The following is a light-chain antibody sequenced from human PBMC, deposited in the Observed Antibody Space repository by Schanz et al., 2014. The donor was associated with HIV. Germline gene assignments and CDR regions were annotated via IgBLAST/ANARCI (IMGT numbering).Light chain of an antibody. J-gene: IGLJ1*01. CDR1: SSNIGSNS. Sequence: QSVLTQPPSASGTPGQRVTISCSGSSSNIGSNSVHSHQHLPGTAPKLLIYRNNQRPSGVPDRYSGSKSGTSASLAISGLQSEDEADYSCAAWDDSLKGFVFGTGTKLTVL. V-gene: IGLV1-44*01. CDR2: RNN. CDR3: AAWDDSLKGFV.